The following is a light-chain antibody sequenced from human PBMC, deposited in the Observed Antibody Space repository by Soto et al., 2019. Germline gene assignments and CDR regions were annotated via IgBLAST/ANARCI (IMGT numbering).Light chain of an antibody. J-gene: IGKJ4*01. Sequence: DIVMTQSPDSLAVSLGARAAINCKSTQSVLSSSSNANYLAWYQQKPGQPPKLLIYWASTRESGVPDRFSGSGSGTDFTLTISSLQAEDVAVYYCQQYYDTPLTFGGGTKVEIK. CDR1: QSVLSSSSNANY. CDR2: WAS. V-gene: IGKV4-1*01. CDR3: QQYYDTPLT.